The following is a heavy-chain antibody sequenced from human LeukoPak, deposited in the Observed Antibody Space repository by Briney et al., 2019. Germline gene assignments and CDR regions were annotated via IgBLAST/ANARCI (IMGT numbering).Heavy chain of an antibody. V-gene: IGHV4-4*07. J-gene: IGHJ5*02. CDR2: IYTSGST. CDR1: GGSISSYY. Sequence: SETLSLTCTVSGGSISSYYWSWIRQPAGKGLEWIGRIYTSGSTNYNPSLKSRVTMSVDTSKNQFSLKLSSVTAADTAVYYCARDSSPVGGDNWFDPWGQGTLVTVSS. D-gene: IGHD2-2*01. CDR3: ARDSSPVGGDNWFDP.